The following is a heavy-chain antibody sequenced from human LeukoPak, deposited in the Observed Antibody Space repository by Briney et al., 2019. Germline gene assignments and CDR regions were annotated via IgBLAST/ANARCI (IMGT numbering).Heavy chain of an antibody. CDR2: ISSKGGST. CDR3: ARGAAPFRYFYYMDV. Sequence: GGSLRLSCAASGFNFSTYALHWVRQAPGKGLEYVSAISSKGGSTYYANSVKGRFTISRDNSKNTLYLQMGSLRAEDMAVYYCARGAAPFRYFYYMDVWGKGTTVTISS. J-gene: IGHJ6*03. CDR1: GFNFSTYA. D-gene: IGHD6-25*01. V-gene: IGHV3-64*01.